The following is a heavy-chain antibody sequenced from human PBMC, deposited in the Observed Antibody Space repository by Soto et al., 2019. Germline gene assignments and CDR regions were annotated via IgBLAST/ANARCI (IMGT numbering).Heavy chain of an antibody. CDR1: GFSLNTASGVG. V-gene: IGHV2-5*02. J-gene: IGHJ4*02. CDR3: ARDQWFGDPFDY. D-gene: IGHD3-10*01. CDR2: VYWDADK. Sequence: QITLKESGPTVVKPTQTLTLTCTFSGFSLNTASGVGVGWIRQPPGKALEWLALVYWDADKRYSPSLKSRLTINKDTSKNQVVLTMTNMDPVDTASYYCARDQWFGDPFDYWGQGTLVTVSS.